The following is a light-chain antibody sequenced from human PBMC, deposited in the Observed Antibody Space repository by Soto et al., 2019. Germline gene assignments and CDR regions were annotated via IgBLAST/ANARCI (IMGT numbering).Light chain of an antibody. V-gene: IGKV2-30*01. Sequence: DVVMTQSPLSLSVTLGQPASISCSSTQSLEYSAGRTFLNWFQQRPGQSPRRLLYKVSNRDSGVPDRFSGSGSGTNVTRKISRGEAEDVGVYFCMQGRYWATFGQGTKLEIK. CDR1: QSLEYSAGRTF. CDR2: KVS. J-gene: IGKJ2*01. CDR3: MQGRYWAT.